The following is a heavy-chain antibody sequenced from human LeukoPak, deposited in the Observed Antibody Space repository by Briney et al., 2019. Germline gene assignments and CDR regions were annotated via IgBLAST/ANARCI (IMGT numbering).Heavy chain of an antibody. J-gene: IGHJ6*03. CDR1: GFTFRSYG. D-gene: IGHD2-8*02. CDR3: AKDPGASVSGFHMDV. Sequence: GGSLRLSCAASGFTFRSYGMHWVRQATGKGLEWVSFIWSDGNNRFYADSVKGRFTISRDNSKNMLYLQMDTLRAEDTALYYCAKDPGASVSGFHMDVWGKGTTVIVSS. V-gene: IGHV3-30*02. CDR2: IWSDGNNR.